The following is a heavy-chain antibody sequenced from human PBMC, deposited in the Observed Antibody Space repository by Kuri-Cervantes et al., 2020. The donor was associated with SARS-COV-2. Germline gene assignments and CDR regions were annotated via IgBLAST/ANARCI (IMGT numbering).Heavy chain of an antibody. CDR1: GFTFSSYA. J-gene: IGHJ4*02. V-gene: IGHV3-30-3*01. CDR3: ARAVRFLEWLPGDYFDY. Sequence: GESLKISCAASGFTFSSYAMHWVRQAPGKGLEWVAVISYDGSNKYYADSVKGRFTISRDNSKNTLYLQMNSLRAEDTAVYYCARAVRFLEWLPGDYFDYWGQGTLVTVSS. CDR2: ISYDGSNK. D-gene: IGHD3-3*01.